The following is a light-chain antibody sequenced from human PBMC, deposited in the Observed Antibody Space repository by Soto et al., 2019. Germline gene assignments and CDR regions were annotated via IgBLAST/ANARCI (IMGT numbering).Light chain of an antibody. V-gene: IGLV1-51*01. CDR1: SSNIGGNS. Sequence: QSVLTQPRSVSGAPGQEVPMSCSGNSSNIGGNSVSWYQQLPGTAPKLLIYDDNKRPSGIPDRFSGSKSGTSATLGITGFQTGDEADYYCGSWDSSLSAYVFGTGT. CDR2: DDN. J-gene: IGLJ1*01. CDR3: GSWDSSLSAYV.